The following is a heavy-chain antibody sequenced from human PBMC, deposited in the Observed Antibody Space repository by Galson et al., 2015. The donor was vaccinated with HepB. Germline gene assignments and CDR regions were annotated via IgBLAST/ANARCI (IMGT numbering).Heavy chain of an antibody. J-gene: IGHJ6*04. CDR1: GGSISSYY. V-gene: IGHV4-4*07. D-gene: IGHD2-2*01. CDR3: ARDLSGYCSSSSCPDV. Sequence: SETLSLTCTVSGGSISSYYWSWIRQPAGKGLEWIGRIYTSGNTNYNPSLKSRVTMSVDTSKNQFSLKLSSVTAADTAVYYCARDLSGYCSSSSCPDVWGKGTTVTVSS. CDR2: IYTSGNT.